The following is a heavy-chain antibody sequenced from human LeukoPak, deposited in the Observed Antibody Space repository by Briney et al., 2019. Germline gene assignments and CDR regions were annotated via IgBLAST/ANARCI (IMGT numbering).Heavy chain of an antibody. V-gene: IGHV1-2*02. CDR1: GYPFTPYN. CDR3: ARALGMAVAGSAGY. CDR2: INPNTGGT. J-gene: IGHJ4*02. D-gene: IGHD6-19*01. Sequence: GASVKVSCKASGYPFTPYNIHWVPQAPGQGLEWMGWINPNTGGTTFAQKFQGRVTMTRDTSISTAYMELSSLRSDDTAVYYCARALGMAVAGSAGYWGQGTLVTVSS.